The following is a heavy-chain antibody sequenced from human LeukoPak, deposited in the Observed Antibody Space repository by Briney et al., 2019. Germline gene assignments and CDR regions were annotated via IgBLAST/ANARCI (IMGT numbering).Heavy chain of an antibody. CDR2: ISSSGSTI. CDR3: ARDAYYDSSGYVGY. CDR1: GFTFSNYY. D-gene: IGHD3-22*01. J-gene: IGHJ4*02. V-gene: IGHV3-11*04. Sequence: MPGGSLRLSCAASGFTFSNYYMSWIRQAPGKGLEWVSYISSSGSTIYYADSVKGRFTISRDNAKNSLYLQMNSLRAEDTAVYYCARDAYYDSSGYVGYWGQGTLVTVSS.